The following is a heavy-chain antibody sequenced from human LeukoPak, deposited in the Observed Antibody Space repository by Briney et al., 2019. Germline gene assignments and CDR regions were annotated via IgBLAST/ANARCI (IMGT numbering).Heavy chain of an antibody. CDR2: IGSSSSTI. CDR3: ARWWNAFDI. J-gene: IGHJ3*02. D-gene: IGHD2-15*01. CDR1: GFTFSSYS. Sequence: GGSLRLSRAASGFTFSSYSMNWVRQAPGKGREWVSYIGSSSSTIYYADSVKGRFTISRDNAKYSLYLQMNSLRDEDTAVYYCARWWNAFDIWGQGTMVSVSS. V-gene: IGHV3-48*02.